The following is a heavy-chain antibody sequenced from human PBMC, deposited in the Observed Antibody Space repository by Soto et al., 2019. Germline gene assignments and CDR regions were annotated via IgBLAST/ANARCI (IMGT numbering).Heavy chain of an antibody. CDR1: GFTFSSYG. V-gene: IGHV3-30*18. CDR2: ISYDGSNK. J-gene: IGHJ3*02. CDR3: AKDNGSGCDWLRVGDASDI. D-gene: IGHD6-25*01. Sequence: QVQLVESGGGVVQPGRSLRLSGAASGFTFSSYGLHWVLQAPGKGLEWVAVISYDGSNKYYADSVKGRLTISRDNSKNTLYLQMNSLRGEDTSVYYCAKDNGSGCDWLRVGDASDIWGQGTMVTVSS.